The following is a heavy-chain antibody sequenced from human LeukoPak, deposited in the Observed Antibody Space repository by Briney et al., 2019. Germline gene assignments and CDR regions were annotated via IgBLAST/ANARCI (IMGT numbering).Heavy chain of an antibody. CDR1: GYTFTGYY. D-gene: IGHD5/OR15-5a*01. J-gene: IGHJ6*02. CDR2: INPNSGGT. V-gene: IGHV1-2*04. CDR3: ARSTIPTPLYGMNV. Sequence: ASVKVSCKASGYTFTGYYMHWVRQAPGQGLEWMGWINPNSGGTNYAQKFQGWVTMTRDTSISAAYMELSRLRSDDTAVYYCARSTIPTPLYGMNVWGQGTTVTVSS.